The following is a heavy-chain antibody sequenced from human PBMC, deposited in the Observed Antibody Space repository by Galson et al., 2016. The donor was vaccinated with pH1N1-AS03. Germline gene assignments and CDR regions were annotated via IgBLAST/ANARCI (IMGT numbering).Heavy chain of an antibody. D-gene: IGHD3-10*01. J-gene: IGHJ6*02. Sequence: SVKVSCKAAGGTFGNFVFTWVRQAPGQGLEWIGGIIPFFGSANYTQKLQDRVEITVDKSTRTVGMELRRLRYEDTAVYCCARGKWFGELAYYYYYGMDVWGQGTTVTVSS. CDR1: GGTFGNFV. CDR2: IIPFFGSA. V-gene: IGHV1-69*06. CDR3: ARGKWFGELAYYYYYGMDV.